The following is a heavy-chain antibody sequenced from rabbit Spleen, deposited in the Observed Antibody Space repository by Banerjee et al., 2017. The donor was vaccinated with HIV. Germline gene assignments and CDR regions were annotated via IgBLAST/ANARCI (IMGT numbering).Heavy chain of an antibody. Sequence: LEESGGGLVKPGGTLTLTCTVSGFSFSSNWICWVRQAPGKGLEWIACIDTSDGDTDYASWVNGRFTISKTSSTTVTLQMTSLTAGDTATYFCARDTSSSFSSYGMDLWGQGTLVTVS. V-gene: IGHV1S45*01. D-gene: IGHD1-1*01. CDR3: ARDTSSSFSSYGMDL. CDR2: IDTSDGDT. J-gene: IGHJ6*01. CDR1: GFSFSSNW.